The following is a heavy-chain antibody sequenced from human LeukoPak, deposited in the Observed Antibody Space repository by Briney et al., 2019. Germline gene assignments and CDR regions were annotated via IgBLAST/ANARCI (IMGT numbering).Heavy chain of an antibody. CDR1: GGSFSGYY. D-gene: IGHD3-16*01. J-gene: IGHJ4*02. V-gene: IGHV4-34*01. CDR2: INHSGST. CDR3: ARHWGQRLLY. Sequence: SETLSLTCAVYGGSFSGYYWSWIRQPPGKGLEWIGEINHSGSTNYNPSLKSRVTISVDTSKNQFSLKLSSVTAADTAVYYCARHWGQRLLYWGQGTLVTVSS.